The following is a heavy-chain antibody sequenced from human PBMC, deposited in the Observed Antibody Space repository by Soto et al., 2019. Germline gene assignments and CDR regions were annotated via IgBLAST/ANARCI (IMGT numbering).Heavy chain of an antibody. Sequence: PSETLSLTCSVSGDSINSGDYYWTWMRQAPGKGLQWVGHVYFSGSTNYNPSLKSRVTISVDTSKNHFSLKLRSVTAGDTAVYYCASVPGDKYIIYCLDAWGQGTLVTVSS. D-gene: IGHD3-16*01. CDR3: ASVPGDKYIIYCLDA. CDR2: VYFSGST. J-gene: IGHJ5*02. CDR1: GDSINSGDYY. V-gene: IGHV4-61*03.